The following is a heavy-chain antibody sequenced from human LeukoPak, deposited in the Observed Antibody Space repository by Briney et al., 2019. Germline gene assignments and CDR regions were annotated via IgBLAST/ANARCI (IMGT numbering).Heavy chain of an antibody. V-gene: IGHV3-53*01. CDR3: ARDSGYIHDY. Sequence: PGGSLRLSCAASGFTINTYYMSWVRQAPGKGLEWVSVIYSDGTTYYADSVKGRFTISRDTSKNTLYLKMNSLRAEDTAVYYCARDSGYIHDYWGQGTQVTVSS. CDR1: GFTINTYY. J-gene: IGHJ4*02. D-gene: IGHD5-18*01. CDR2: IYSDGTT.